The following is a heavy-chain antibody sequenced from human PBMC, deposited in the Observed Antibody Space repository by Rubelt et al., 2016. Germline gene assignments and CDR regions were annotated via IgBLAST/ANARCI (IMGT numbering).Heavy chain of an antibody. CDR1: GYSFKRYA. J-gene: IGHJ4*02. D-gene: IGHD3-22*01. V-gene: IGHV1-18*01. CDR2: ISTYNGDT. CDR3: AEGPSNTSGFHAYFDY. Sequence: QVQLVQSGAEVKEPGASIKVSCKTSGYSFKRYAISWVRQAPGQGLEWMGWISTYNGDTRYAQSFQGRVNMTTDTSTSLACMGLRSLGSDDAAGYSCAEGPSNTSGFHAYFDYWGQGTLVTVSS.